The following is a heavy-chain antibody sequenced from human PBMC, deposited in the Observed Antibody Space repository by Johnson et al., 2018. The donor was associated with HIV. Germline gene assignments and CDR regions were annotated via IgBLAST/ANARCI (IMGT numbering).Heavy chain of an antibody. Sequence: VQLVESGGGVVRPGGSLRLSCAASGFTFDNYGMSWVRQAPGKGLEWVSGINWNGGSTGYADSVKGRFTISRDNAKNSLYLQMNSLRAEDTALYYCARMVRYYYGSGSYYNVPWKDAVDIWGQGTMVTVSS. D-gene: IGHD3-10*01. V-gene: IGHV3-20*04. J-gene: IGHJ3*02. CDR2: INWNGGST. CDR1: GFTFDNYG. CDR3: ARMVRYYYGSGSYYNVPWKDAVDI.